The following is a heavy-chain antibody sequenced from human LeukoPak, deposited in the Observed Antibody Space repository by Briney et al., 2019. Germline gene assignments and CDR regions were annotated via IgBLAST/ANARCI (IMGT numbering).Heavy chain of an antibody. CDR3: AREGGPYRPLDY. J-gene: IGHJ4*02. CDR2: VNLQGST. CDR1: GGSITNTNY. Sequence: SGTLSLTCGVSGGSITNTNYWTWVRQPPGKGQEWIGEVNLQGSTNYNPSLMGRVAIAVDTSENHISLQLTSVTAADTAVYYCAREGGPYRPLDYSGQGTLVTVSS. V-gene: IGHV4-4*02.